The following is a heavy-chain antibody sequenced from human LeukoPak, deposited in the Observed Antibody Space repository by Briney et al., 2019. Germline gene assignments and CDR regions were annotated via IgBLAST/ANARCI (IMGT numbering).Heavy chain of an antibody. J-gene: IGHJ6*02. CDR3: ARTGVARYCSSTSCYSYYGMDV. D-gene: IGHD2-2*02. CDR2: IYPGESGT. Sequence: GEALKTSCKGSGYIFNSYWIGLVRPVPRKGLGGMGIIYPGESGTRYSPSFQGQVTISADKSISTAYLQWSSMKASDTAMYYCARTGVARYCSSTSCYSYYGMDVWGQGTTVTVSS. V-gene: IGHV5-51*01. CDR1: GYIFNSYW.